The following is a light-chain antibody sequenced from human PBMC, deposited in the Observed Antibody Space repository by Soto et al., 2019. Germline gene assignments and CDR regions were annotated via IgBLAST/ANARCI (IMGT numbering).Light chain of an antibody. J-gene: IGLJ7*01. CDR3: SSYTISNTYV. V-gene: IGLV2-8*01. Sequence: QSALTQPPSAYGSPGQSVTISCTGTSSDVGAYNFVSWYQQQPGRAPRRILYDVSQQPSGVPDRFSGSKSGNTASLTVSGLQAEDEADYFCSSYTISNTYVFGSGTQLTVL. CDR2: DVS. CDR1: SSDVGAYNF.